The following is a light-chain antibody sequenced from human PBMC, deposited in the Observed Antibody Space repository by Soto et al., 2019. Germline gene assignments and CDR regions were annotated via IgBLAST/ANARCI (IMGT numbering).Light chain of an antibody. CDR1: SSNIGTNY. Sequence: QSVLTQPPSASGTPGQRVTLSGSGSSSNIGTNYVYWYQHLPGTAPKLLIYRNNLRPSGVPDRFYGSRSGTSASLAISGRRSEDEADYFFSAWDDSLSGSVVGTGTKLTGL. J-gene: IGLJ1*01. V-gene: IGLV1-47*01. CDR3: SAWDDSLSGSV. CDR2: RNN.